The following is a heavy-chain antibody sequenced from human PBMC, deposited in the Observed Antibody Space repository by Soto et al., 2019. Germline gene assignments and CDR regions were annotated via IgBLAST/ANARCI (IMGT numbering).Heavy chain of an antibody. D-gene: IGHD4-17*01. J-gene: IGHJ3*02. CDR3: ARDITLYGDFAHDAFDI. CDR1: GYTFTSYG. Sequence: QVQLVQSGAEVKKPGASVKVSCKASGYTFTSYGISWVRQAPGQGLEWMGWISAYNGNTNYAQKLQGRVTMTTDTSTSTAYMELRSPRSDDTAVYYCARDITLYGDFAHDAFDIWGQGTMVTVSS. CDR2: ISAYNGNT. V-gene: IGHV1-18*01.